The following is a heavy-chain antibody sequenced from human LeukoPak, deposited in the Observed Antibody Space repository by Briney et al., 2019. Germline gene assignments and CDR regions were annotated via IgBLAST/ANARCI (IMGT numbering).Heavy chain of an antibody. CDR2: IYSGGST. CDR3: ARDSYYYDTSDYYNAFDI. V-gene: IGHV3-53*01. J-gene: IGHJ3*02. Sequence: GGSLRLSCAASGFTVSSNYMSWVRQAPGKGLEWVSVIYSGGSTYYADSVKGRFTISRDNSKNTLYLQMNSLRAEDTAVYYCARDSYYYDTSDYYNAFDIWGQGTMVTVSS. D-gene: IGHD3-22*01. CDR1: GFTVSSNY.